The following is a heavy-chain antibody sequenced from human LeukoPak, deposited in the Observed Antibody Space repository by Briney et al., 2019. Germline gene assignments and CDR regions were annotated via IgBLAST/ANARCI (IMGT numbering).Heavy chain of an antibody. CDR2: ISYDGSNK. D-gene: IGHD3-10*01. Sequence: GRSLRLSCAASGFTFSSHGMHWVRQAPGKGLEWVAVISYDGSNKYYADSVKGRFTISRDNSKNTLYLQMNSLRAEDTAVYYCAKGVNYYGSGSYCNFDYWGQGTLVTVSS. J-gene: IGHJ4*02. CDR3: AKGVNYYGSGSYCNFDY. CDR1: GFTFSSHG. V-gene: IGHV3-30*18.